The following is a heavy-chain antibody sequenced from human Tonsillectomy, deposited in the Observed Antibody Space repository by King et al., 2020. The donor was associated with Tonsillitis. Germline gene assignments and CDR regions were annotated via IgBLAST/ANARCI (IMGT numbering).Heavy chain of an antibody. CDR2: IIPIFDTT. CDR1: GGSFSNYA. CDR3: ARQHSAGYFDY. Sequence: EQLVQSGAEVKKPGSSVKVSCKASGGSFSNYAFNWVRQAPGQGLEWMGGIIPIFDTTNYAQKFQGRLTFTAHKSTSTASMELSSLRSEDTAVYYCARQHSAGYFDYWGQGTLVTVSS. D-gene: IGHD3-3*02. V-gene: IGHV1-69*06. J-gene: IGHJ4*02.